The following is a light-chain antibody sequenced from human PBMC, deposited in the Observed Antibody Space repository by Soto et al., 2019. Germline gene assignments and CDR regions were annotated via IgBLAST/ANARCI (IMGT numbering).Light chain of an antibody. CDR3: SSYTSSNTLV. Sequence: QSVLTQPASVSGSPGQSITISCTGTSSDVGGYNFVSWYQQHPGKAPKLMIYEVNKRPSGVSNRFSGSKSANTASLTISGLQAEDEADYYCSSYTSSNTLVFGGGTTLTVL. J-gene: IGLJ3*02. CDR1: SSDVGGYNF. CDR2: EVN. V-gene: IGLV2-14*01.